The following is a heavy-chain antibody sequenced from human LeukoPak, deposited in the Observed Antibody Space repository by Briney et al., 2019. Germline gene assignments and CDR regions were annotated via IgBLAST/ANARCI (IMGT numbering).Heavy chain of an antibody. J-gene: IGHJ4*02. CDR2: IYHSGST. Sequence: SGTLSLTCAVSGGSISSSNWWSWVRQPPGKGLEWIGEIYHSGSTNYNPSLKSRVTISVDKSKNQFSLKLSSVTAADTAVYYCAREKIGGGLFFRGVRTSYYFDYWGREPWSPSPQ. D-gene: IGHD3-10*01. CDR1: GGSISSSNW. CDR3: AREKIGGGLFFRGVRTSYYFDY. V-gene: IGHV4-4*02.